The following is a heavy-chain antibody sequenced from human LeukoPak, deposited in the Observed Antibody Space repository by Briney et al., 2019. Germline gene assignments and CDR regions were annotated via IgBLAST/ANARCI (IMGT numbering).Heavy chain of an antibody. CDR3: VRDRGSYRPIDY. D-gene: IGHD1-26*01. J-gene: IGHJ4*02. Sequence: GGSLRLSCAASGFTFSSYSMNWVRQAPGRGLEWVSTISGAGVETYYADSVKGRFTISRDNSKNTLYLQMDSLRAEDTAVYYCVRDRGSYRPIDYWGQGTLVTVSS. V-gene: IGHV3-23*01. CDR2: ISGAGVET. CDR1: GFTFSSYS.